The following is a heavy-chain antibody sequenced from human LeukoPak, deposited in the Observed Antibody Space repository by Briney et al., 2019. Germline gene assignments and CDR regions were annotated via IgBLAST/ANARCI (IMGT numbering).Heavy chain of an antibody. V-gene: IGHV5-51*01. J-gene: IGHJ4*02. Sequence: GESLKISCKGSGYSFTDYWIGWVRQMPGKGLDWMGIVYPGDSDTRYSPSFQGQVTISAGKSISTAYLQWNSLKASDTAMYYCATTSRHFDHWGQGSLVTVSS. D-gene: IGHD6-6*01. CDR1: GYSFTDYW. CDR2: VYPGDSDT. CDR3: ATTSRHFDH.